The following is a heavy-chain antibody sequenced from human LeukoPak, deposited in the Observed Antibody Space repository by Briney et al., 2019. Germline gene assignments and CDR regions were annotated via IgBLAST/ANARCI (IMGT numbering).Heavy chain of an antibody. CDR1: GFIFSDYG. CDR2: IRFDGSSK. Sequence: GGSLRPSCAASGFIFSDYGIHWVRQAPGKGLEWVAFIRFDGSSKYYTDSVKGRFTISRDNSRNTVYLQMNSLRVEDTAVYYCAKEGTASKPSDLDYWGQGTLVTVSS. D-gene: IGHD1/OR15-1a*01. CDR3: AKEGTASKPSDLDY. V-gene: IGHV3-30*02. J-gene: IGHJ4*02.